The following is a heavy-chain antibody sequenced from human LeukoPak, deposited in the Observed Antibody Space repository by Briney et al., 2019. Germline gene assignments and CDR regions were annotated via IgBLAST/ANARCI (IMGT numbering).Heavy chain of an antibody. CDR3: AREDSYDSSGLGYFDL. J-gene: IGHJ2*01. CDR2: ISSSSSYI. D-gene: IGHD3-22*01. CDR1: GFTFSSYS. V-gene: IGHV3-21*01. Sequence: GGSLRLSCAASGFTFSSYSMNWVRQAPGKGLEWVSSISSSSSYIYYADSVKGRFTISRDNAKNSLYLQMNSLRAEDTAVYYCAREDSYDSSGLGYFDLWGRGILVTVSS.